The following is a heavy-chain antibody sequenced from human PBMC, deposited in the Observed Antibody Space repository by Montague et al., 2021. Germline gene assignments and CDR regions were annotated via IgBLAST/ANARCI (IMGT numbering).Heavy chain of an antibody. CDR3: AHFHYDSYAMDV. J-gene: IGHJ6*02. V-gene: IGHV2-5*02. CDR2: LYLDYYK. Sequence: VKHTQTLTLTCTFSGFSLSTSCVGVGWIRQPPGKALEWLALLYLDYYKRYSPSLKSRLTITKDTSKNQVVLTLTNTDPVDTATYYCAHFHYDSYAMDVWGQGTTVTVSS. CDR1: GFSLSTSCVG. D-gene: IGHD3-3*01.